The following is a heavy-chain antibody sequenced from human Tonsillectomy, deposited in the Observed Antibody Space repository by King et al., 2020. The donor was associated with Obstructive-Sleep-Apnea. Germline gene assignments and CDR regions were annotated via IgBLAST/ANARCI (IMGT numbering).Heavy chain of an antibody. V-gene: IGHV4-34*01. CDR3: ARGPPDSSGYYDENY. J-gene: IGHJ4*02. CDR2: INHSGST. Sequence: VQLQQWGAGLLKPSETLSLTCAVYGGSFSGYYWSWIRQPPGKGLEWIGEINHSGSTNYNPSLKSRVTISVDTSKNQFSLKLSSVTAADTAVYYCARGPPDSSGYYDENYWGQGTLVTVSS. D-gene: IGHD3-22*01. CDR1: GGSFSGYY.